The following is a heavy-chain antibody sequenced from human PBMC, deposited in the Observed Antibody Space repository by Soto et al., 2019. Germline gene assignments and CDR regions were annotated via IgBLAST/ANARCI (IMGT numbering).Heavy chain of an antibody. J-gene: IGHJ4*02. V-gene: IGHV3-33*01. Sequence: PGGSLRLSCAASGFSFSEYGIHWVRQAPGKGLEWVAVISYDGSTEYYADSVKGRFTISRDDSKNTLFLQMDSLRAEDTALYYCAREKSISIFGVAPVYYFDCWGQGTLVTVSS. CDR2: ISYDGSTE. CDR3: AREKSISIFGVAPVYYFDC. CDR1: GFSFSEYG. D-gene: IGHD3-3*01.